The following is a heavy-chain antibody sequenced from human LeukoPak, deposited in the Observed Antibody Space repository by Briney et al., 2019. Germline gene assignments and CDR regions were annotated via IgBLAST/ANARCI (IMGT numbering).Heavy chain of an antibody. CDR3: ARDHNYAFDN. D-gene: IGHD1-1*01. Sequence: GGSLRLSCAASGFPFNDYSMNWVRQAPGKGLEWISYIGISSGNTKYADSVKGRFTISGDNAKNSLYLQMNNLRVEDTAVYYCARDHNYAFDNWGQGTLVTVSS. V-gene: IGHV3-48*04. CDR1: GFPFNDYS. CDR2: IGISSGNT. J-gene: IGHJ4*02.